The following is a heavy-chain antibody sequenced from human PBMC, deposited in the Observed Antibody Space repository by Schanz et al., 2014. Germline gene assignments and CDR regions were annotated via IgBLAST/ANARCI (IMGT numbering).Heavy chain of an antibody. V-gene: IGHV3-21*01. Sequence: VQLVESGGGVVKPGRSLRLSCATSGFTFSSYGMHWVRQAPGKGLEWVSSISNGGGYIYYADSVKGRFTISRDNAKNSVYLQMHSLRAEDTALYYCARDRDAGGYDSWGQGTTVTVSS. CDR1: GFTFSSYG. D-gene: IGHD5-12*01. CDR2: ISNGGGYI. J-gene: IGHJ6*02. CDR3: ARDRDAGGYDS.